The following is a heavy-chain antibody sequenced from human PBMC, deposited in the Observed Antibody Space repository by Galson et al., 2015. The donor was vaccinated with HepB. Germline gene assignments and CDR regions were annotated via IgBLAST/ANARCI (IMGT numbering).Heavy chain of an antibody. CDR2: IKQDGSQI. CDR1: GFMLSDYW. J-gene: IGHJ6*02. Sequence: SLRLSCAASGFMLSDYWMTWVRQVPGERPEWVANIKQDGSQIFYMDSVKGRFTISRDNAKNSLFLQMNSLRVEDTAVYYCARRKVGLDVWGQGTMVTVSS. V-gene: IGHV3-7*03. CDR3: ARRKVGLDV. D-gene: IGHD1-14*01.